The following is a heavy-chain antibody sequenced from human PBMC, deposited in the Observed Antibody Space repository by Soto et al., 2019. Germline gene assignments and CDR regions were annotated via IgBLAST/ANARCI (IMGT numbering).Heavy chain of an antibody. J-gene: IGHJ5*02. Sequence: QVQLVQSGAEVKEPGASVKVSCKATGYTFTSYGISWVRQAPGQGLEWMGWISAYNGNTNYAQKLQGRVTMTTDTSTSTAYMELRSLRSDDTAVYYCARDRPLGHRSRGFDPWGQGTLVTVSS. CDR1: GYTFTSYG. V-gene: IGHV1-18*01. CDR3: ARDRPLGHRSRGFDP. CDR2: ISAYNGNT. D-gene: IGHD2-15*01.